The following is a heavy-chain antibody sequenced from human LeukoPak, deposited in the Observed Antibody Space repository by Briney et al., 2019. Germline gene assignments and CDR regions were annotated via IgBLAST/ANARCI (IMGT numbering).Heavy chain of an antibody. J-gene: IGHJ6*02. CDR2: ISGSGGTT. V-gene: IGHV3-23*01. D-gene: IGHD3-10*01. CDR3: AKGQSPFFFDSGGYYAMDV. CDR1: GFTFSSYA. Sequence: PGGSLRLSCAASGFTFSSYAMNWVRQAPGKGLEWVSVISGSGGTTDYADSVKGRFTISRDNSKNTLYLQMNSLRVEDTAVYYCAKGQSPFFFDSGGYYAMDVWGQGTTVTVSS.